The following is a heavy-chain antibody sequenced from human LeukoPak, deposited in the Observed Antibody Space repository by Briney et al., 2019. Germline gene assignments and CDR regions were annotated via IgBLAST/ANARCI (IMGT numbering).Heavy chain of an antibody. Sequence: SETLSLTCAVFGGSFSGYYWRWIRQPPGKGLEWIGEINHSGSTNYNPSLKSRVTISVDTSKNQFSLKLSSVTAADTAVYYCARGRLHGALYYYYYYGMDVWGQGTTVTVSS. V-gene: IGHV4-34*01. J-gene: IGHJ6*02. CDR2: INHSGST. CDR3: ARGRLHGALYYYYYYGMDV. CDR1: GGSFSGYY. D-gene: IGHD3-16*01.